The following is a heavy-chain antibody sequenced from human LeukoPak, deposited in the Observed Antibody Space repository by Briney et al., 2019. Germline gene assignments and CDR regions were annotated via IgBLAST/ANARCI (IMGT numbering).Heavy chain of an antibody. Sequence: PSETLSLTCAVYGGSFSGYYWSWIRQPPGKGLEWIGEINHSGSTNYNPSLKSRVTISVDTSKNQFSLKLSSVTAADTAVYYCARLGFWSVHRVYAMDVWGQGTTVTVSS. CDR3: ARLGFWSVHRVYAMDV. D-gene: IGHD3-3*01. CDR2: INHSGST. CDR1: GGSFSGYY. V-gene: IGHV4-34*01. J-gene: IGHJ6*02.